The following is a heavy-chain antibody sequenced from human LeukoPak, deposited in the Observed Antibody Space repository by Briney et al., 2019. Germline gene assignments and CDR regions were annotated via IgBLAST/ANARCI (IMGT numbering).Heavy chain of an antibody. CDR3: AKVRGGSYYTGFDY. D-gene: IGHD1-26*01. Sequence: GGSLRLCCAASGFTFSSYAMSWVRQAPGKGLEWVSAISGSGGSTYYADSVKGRFTISRDNSKNTLYLQMNSLRAEDTAVYYCAKVRGGSYYTGFDYWGQGTLVTVSS. CDR2: ISGSGGST. CDR1: GFTFSSYA. V-gene: IGHV3-23*01. J-gene: IGHJ4*02.